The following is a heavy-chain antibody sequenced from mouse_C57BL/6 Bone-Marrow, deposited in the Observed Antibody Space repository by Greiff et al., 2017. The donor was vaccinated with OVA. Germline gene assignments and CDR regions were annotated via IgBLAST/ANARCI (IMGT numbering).Heavy chain of an antibody. D-gene: IGHD2-5*01. Sequence: VMLVESGPGLVQPSQSLSITCTVSGFSLTSYGVHWVRQSPGKGLEWLGVIWSGGSTDYNAAFISRLSISKDNSKSQVFFKMNSLQADDTAIYYCARNEDYSNYVRFAYWGQGTLVTVSA. CDR3: ARNEDYSNYVRFAY. CDR2: IWSGGST. CDR1: GFSLTSYG. J-gene: IGHJ3*01. V-gene: IGHV2-2*01.